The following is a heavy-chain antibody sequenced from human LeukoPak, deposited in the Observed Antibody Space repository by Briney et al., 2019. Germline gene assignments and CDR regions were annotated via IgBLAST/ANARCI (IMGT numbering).Heavy chain of an antibody. V-gene: IGHV3-64*01. CDR3: ARSGDYHYYYYYYMDV. CDR1: GFTFSSYA. CDR2: ISSNGGST. Sequence: GGSLSLSCAASGFTFSSYAMHWVRQAPGKGLEYVSAISSNGGSTYYANSVKGRFTISRDNSKNTLYLQMGSLRAEDMAVYYCARSGDYHYYYYYYMDVWGKGTTVTVSS. D-gene: IGHD4-17*01. J-gene: IGHJ6*03.